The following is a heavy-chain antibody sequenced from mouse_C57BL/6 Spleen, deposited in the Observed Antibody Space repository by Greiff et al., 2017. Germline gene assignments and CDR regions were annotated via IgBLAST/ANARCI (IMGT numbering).Heavy chain of an antibody. CDR3: ASGLWNYYGSSYVSY. V-gene: IGHV1-50*01. CDR2: IDPSDSYT. J-gene: IGHJ2*01. CDR1: GYTFTSYW. Sequence: QVQLQQPGAELVKPGASVKLSCKASGYTFTSYWMQWVKQRPGQGLEWIGEIDPSDSYTNYNQKFKGKATLTVDTSSSTAYMQLSSLTSEDSAVCYCASGLWNYYGSSYVSYWGQGTTLTVSS. D-gene: IGHD1-1*01.